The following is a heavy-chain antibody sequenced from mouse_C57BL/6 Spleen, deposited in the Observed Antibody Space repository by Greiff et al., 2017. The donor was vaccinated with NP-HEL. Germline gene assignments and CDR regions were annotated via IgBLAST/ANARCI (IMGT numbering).Heavy chain of an antibody. J-gene: IGHJ3*01. CDR3: ARSRGHNYGSAFAD. D-gene: IGHD1-1*01. V-gene: IGHV1-85*01. Sequence: VQLQQSGPELVQPGASVKFSCTASGYTFTSYDINWVHQSPGQGLEWIGWIYPSDGSTNYNDNFKGKATFTVDTASSTAYMELHSLTSADTAVFRDARSRGHNYGSAFADWGQGTLVTVSA. CDR1: GYTFTSYD. CDR2: IYPSDGST.